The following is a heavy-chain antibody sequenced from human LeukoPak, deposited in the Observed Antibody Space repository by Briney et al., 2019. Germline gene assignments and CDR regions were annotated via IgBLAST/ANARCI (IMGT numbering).Heavy chain of an antibody. CDR2: IRYDGSNE. J-gene: IGHJ6*03. CDR3: AKTTAMAPYYYYYMDV. CDR1: GFTFSSYG. D-gene: IGHD5-18*01. V-gene: IGHV3-30*02. Sequence: GGSLRLSCAASGFTFSSYGMHWVRQAPGKGLEWVAFIRYDGSNEYYADSVKGRFTISRDNSKNTLYLQMNSLRAEDTAVYYCAKTTAMAPYYYYYMDVWGKGTTVTISS.